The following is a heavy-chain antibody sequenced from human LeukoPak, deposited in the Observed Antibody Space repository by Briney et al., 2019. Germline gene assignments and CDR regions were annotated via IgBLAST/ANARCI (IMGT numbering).Heavy chain of an antibody. J-gene: IGHJ5*02. V-gene: IGHV4-34*01. CDR2: INHSGRT. Sequence: TLSLTCAVYGGSFSGYYWSWIRRPPGKGLEWFGEINHSGRTNYNPSLKSRVTISVDTSKTQSALKLSSVTAADTAVYSCARGQRITIFGVVSQSHNWFDPWGQGTLVTVSS. CDR3: ARGQRITIFGVVSQSHNWFDP. D-gene: IGHD3-3*01. CDR1: GGSFSGYY.